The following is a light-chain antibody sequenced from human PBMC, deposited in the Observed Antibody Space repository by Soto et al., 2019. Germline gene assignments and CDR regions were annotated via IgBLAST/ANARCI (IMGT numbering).Light chain of an antibody. J-gene: IGKJ5*01. CDR2: DGS. CDR1: QSVSNIY. V-gene: IGKV3-20*01. CDR3: QQYTGPPTT. Sequence: LVLTQSPGTLSLSPGETATLSCRASQSVSNIYLGWYQQKPGQAPRLLIFDGSTRAAGIPDRFSGSGSGTDFTLTITRLEPEDSAVYFCQQYTGPPTTFGQGTRLEIK.